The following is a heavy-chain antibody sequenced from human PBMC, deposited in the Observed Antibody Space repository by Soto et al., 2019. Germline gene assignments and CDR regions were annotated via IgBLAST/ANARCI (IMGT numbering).Heavy chain of an antibody. J-gene: IGHJ4*02. CDR2: TRNKANNYIT. Sequence: EVQLVESGGGLVQPGGSLRLSCAASGFTLSDHYMDWVRQATGKGLEWLGRTRNKANNYITEYATSVKGRFTISRDDSKNSVYLQLNILKSEDTVVYYCGRWTSWSPDCWGQGSLVTVSS. D-gene: IGHD1-26*01. CDR3: GRWTSWSPDC. CDR1: GFTLSDHY. V-gene: IGHV3-72*01.